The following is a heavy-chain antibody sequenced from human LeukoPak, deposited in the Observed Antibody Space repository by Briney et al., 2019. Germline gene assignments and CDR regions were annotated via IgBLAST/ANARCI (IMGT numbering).Heavy chain of an antibody. D-gene: IGHD1-14*01. V-gene: IGHV4-59*01. CDR2: IYYSGST. J-gene: IGHJ4*02. CDR3: ARAPRTSNPFDY. CDR1: GGSISGYY. Sequence: SETLSLTCTVSGGSISGYYWSWIRQPPGKGLEWIGYIYYSGSTNYNPSLRSRVTISGDTSKNQVSLKLSSVTAADTAVYYCARAPRTSNPFDYWGQGTLVTVSS.